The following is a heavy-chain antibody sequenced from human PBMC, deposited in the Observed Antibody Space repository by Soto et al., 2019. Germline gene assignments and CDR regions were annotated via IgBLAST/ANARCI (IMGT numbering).Heavy chain of an antibody. CDR2: IIPIFGTA. J-gene: IGHJ6*02. D-gene: IGHD5-18*01. CDR3: ASGYSYGYAGENYYYGMDV. Sequence: SVKVSCKASGGTFSSYAISWVRQAPGQGLEWMGGIIPIFGTANYAQKFQGRVTITADESTSTAYMELSSLRSEDTAVYYCASGYSYGYAGENYYYGMDVWGQGTTVTVSS. V-gene: IGHV1-69*13. CDR1: GGTFSSYA.